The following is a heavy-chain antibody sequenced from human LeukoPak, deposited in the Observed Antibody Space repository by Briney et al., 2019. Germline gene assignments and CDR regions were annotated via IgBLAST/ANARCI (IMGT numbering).Heavy chain of an antibody. CDR1: GFTFSSYG. D-gene: IGHD2-21*01. J-gene: IGHJ4*02. V-gene: IGHV3-30*03. CDR3: ARYFGARNYFDY. CDR2: ISYDGSNK. Sequence: QAGRSLRLSCAASGFTFSSYGMHWVRQAPGKGLEWVAVISYDGSNKHYADSVKGRFTISRDNSKNTLYLQMNSLRAEDTAVYYCARYFGARNYFDYWGQGTLVTVSS.